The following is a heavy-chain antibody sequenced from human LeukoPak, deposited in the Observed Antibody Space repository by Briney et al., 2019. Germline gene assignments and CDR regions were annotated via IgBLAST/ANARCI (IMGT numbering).Heavy chain of an antibody. V-gene: IGHV3-30*18. D-gene: IGHD4-17*01. CDR1: GFTFSSYG. Sequence: PGGSLRLSCAASGFTFSSYGMHWVRQAPGKGLEWVAVISYDGSNKYYADSVKGRFTISRDNSKNTLYLQMNSLRAEDTAVYYCAKGYGDFYWGQGTLVTVSS. J-gene: IGHJ4*02. CDR3: AKGYGDFY. CDR2: ISYDGSNK.